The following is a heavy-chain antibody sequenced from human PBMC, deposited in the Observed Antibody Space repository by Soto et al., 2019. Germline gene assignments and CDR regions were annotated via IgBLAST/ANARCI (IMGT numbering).Heavy chain of an antibody. D-gene: IGHD1-26*01. Sequence: QVQLVESGGGVVQPGRSLRLSCAASGFTFSSYAMHWVRLAPGKGLEWVAVISYDGSNKYYADSVKGRFTISRDNSKNTLYLQMNSLRAEDTAVYYCASRSGYWGQGTLVTVSS. CDR3: ASRSGY. V-gene: IGHV3-30-3*01. CDR2: ISYDGSNK. J-gene: IGHJ4*02. CDR1: GFTFSSYA.